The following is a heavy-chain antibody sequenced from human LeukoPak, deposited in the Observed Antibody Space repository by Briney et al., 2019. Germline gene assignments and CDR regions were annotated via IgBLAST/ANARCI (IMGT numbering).Heavy chain of an antibody. CDR3: ARDRSGSTYMDV. CDR2: ISSSGSTI. D-gene: IGHD3-3*01. Sequence: GGSLRLSCAASGFTFSDYYMSWIRQAPGKGLEWVTYISSSGSTIYYADSVKGRFTISRGNAKNSLYLQMNSPRAEDTAVYYCARDRSGSTYMDVWGKGTTVTVSS. V-gene: IGHV3-11*01. CDR1: GFTFSDYY. J-gene: IGHJ6*03.